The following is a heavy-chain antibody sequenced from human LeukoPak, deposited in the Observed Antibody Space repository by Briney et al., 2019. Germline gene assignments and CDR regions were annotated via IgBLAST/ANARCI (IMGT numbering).Heavy chain of an antibody. V-gene: IGHV4-38-2*02. CDR1: GYSTSSDDY. D-gene: IGHD3-9*01. CDR3: VKVGGKSGSRYFER. J-gene: IGHJ4*02. CDR2: IYHSGTT. Sequence: PSETLSLTCSVSGYSTSSDDYWGWIRLPPGKGLEWVVSIYHSGTTFYNPSLKSRVAISLDTSKNQFSLRLISVTAADTAMYYCVKVGGKSGSRYFERWGRGTLVTVSS.